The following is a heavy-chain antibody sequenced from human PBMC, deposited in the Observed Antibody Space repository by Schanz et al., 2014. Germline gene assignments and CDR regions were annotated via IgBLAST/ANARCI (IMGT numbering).Heavy chain of an antibody. V-gene: IGHV1-69*08. J-gene: IGHJ4*02. CDR1: GGTFNSYT. D-gene: IGHD6-6*01. CDR2: IIPILAIA. Sequence: QVQLVQSGAEVKKPGSSMKVSCKASGGTFNSYTINWVRQAPGQGLEWMGRIIPILAIADYAQKFQGRVTITADKSTSTAYMELSSLRSEDTAMYYCARDQSPYTNSSDVRYFDYWGQGSLVTVSS. CDR3: ARDQSPYTNSSDVRYFDY.